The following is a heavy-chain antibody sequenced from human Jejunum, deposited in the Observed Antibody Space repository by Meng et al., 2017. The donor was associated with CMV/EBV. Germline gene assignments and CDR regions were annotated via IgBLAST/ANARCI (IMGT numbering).Heavy chain of an antibody. CDR2: TFYRSKWYN. V-gene: IGHV6-1*01. CDR3: ARGLPNYYEYGMDV. J-gene: IGHJ6*02. Sequence: VSNNNGAWNWVRQSPSRGLEWLGRTFYRSKWYNEYALSVKSRITVNPDTSKNQFTLQLSSVTPEDTAVYYCARGLPNYYEYGMDVWGQGTTVTVSS. CDR1: VSNNNGA.